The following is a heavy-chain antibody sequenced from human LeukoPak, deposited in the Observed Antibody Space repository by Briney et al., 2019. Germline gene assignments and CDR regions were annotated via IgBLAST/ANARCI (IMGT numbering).Heavy chain of an antibody. J-gene: IGHJ5*02. CDR3: AVTPIVGATQNWFDP. CDR2: SNPSGGST. Sequence: ASVKVSCKASGYTFTSYYMHWVRQAPGQGLEWMGISNPSGGSTSYAQKFQGRVTMTRDTSTSTVYMELSSLRAEDTAVYYCAVTPIVGATQNWFDPWGQGTLVTVSS. D-gene: IGHD1-26*01. V-gene: IGHV1-46*01. CDR1: GYTFTSYY.